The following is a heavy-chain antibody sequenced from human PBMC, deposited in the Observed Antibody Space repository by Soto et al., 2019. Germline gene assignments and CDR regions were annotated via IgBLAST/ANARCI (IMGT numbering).Heavy chain of an antibody. CDR1: GFTFDDYA. CDR2: ISWNSGSI. Sequence: GGSLRLSCAASGFTFDDYAMHWVRQAPGKGLEWVSGISWNSGSIGYADSVKGRFTISRDNAKNSLYLQMNSLRAEDTALYYCAILYSYGSSFDYWGQGTLVTVSS. CDR3: AILYSYGSSFDY. D-gene: IGHD5-18*01. V-gene: IGHV3-9*01. J-gene: IGHJ4*02.